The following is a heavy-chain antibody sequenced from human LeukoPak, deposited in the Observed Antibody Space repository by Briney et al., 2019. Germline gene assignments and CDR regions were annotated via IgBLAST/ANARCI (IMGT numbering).Heavy chain of an antibody. D-gene: IGHD1-1*01. CDR2: IYPGDSDT. CDR3: ARSATGDFDY. V-gene: IGHV5-51*01. Sequence: GESLKISCQASGYKFISYWIGWVRQMPGKGLEWMGIIYPGDSDTRYSPSFQGQVTISADKSISTAYLQWSSLKASDTAMYYCARSATGDFDYWGQGTLVTVSS. CDR1: GYKFISYW. J-gene: IGHJ4*02.